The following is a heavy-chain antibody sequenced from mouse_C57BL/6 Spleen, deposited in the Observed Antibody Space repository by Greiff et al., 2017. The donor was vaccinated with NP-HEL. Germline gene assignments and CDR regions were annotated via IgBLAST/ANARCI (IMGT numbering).Heavy chain of an antibody. CDR2: IHPGDGDT. J-gene: IGHJ1*03. D-gene: IGHD1-1*01. CDR3: AAYGSRGDFDV. CDR1: GYAFSSSW. Sequence: QVQLQQSGPELVKPGASVKISCKASGYAFSSSWMNWVKQRPGKGLEWIGRIHPGDGDTNYNGKFKGKATLTADKSSSTAYMQLSSLTSEDSAVYFCAAYGSRGDFDVWGTGTTVTVSS. V-gene: IGHV1-82*01.